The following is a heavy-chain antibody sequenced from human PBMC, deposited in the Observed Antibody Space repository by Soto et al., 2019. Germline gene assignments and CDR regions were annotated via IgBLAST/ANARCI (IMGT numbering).Heavy chain of an antibody. D-gene: IGHD3-3*01. J-gene: IGHJ3*02. CDR1: GYSFTSYW. Sequence: GESLKISCKGSGYSFTSYWIGWVRQMPGKGLEWMGIIYPGDSDTRYSPSFQGQVTISADKSISTAYLQWSSLKASDTAMYSCAIRKDYTRTKYDFWSGPIGDAFDIWGQGTMFTVSS. CDR3: AIRKDYTRTKYDFWSGPIGDAFDI. CDR2: IYPGDSDT. V-gene: IGHV5-51*01.